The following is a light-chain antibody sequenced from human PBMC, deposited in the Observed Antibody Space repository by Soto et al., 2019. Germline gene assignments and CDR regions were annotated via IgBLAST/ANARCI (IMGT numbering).Light chain of an antibody. CDR1: SSNIGAGYD. CDR2: GNS. Sequence: QSGLTQTPSVSGAPGQRGTISCTGSSSNIGAGYDVHWYQQLPGTAPKLLIYGNSNRPSGVPDRFSCSKSGTSASLAITGLHAEDEADYLCQCYDSSLSGPVFGGGSQLTVL. V-gene: IGLV1-40*01. J-gene: IGLJ7*01. CDR3: QCYDSSLSGPV.